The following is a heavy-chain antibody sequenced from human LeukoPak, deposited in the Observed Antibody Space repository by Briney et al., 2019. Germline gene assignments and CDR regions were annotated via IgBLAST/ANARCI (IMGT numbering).Heavy chain of an antibody. D-gene: IGHD3-10*01. CDR2: IYASGTT. CDR3: ASLFSGGSGTFDY. Sequence: PSQTLSLTCTVSPGSISTGSYFWSWIRQPAGKGLEWIGRIYASGTTHYNPSLKSRVTISVDTSKNQFSLKLSSVTAADTAVYYCASLFSGGSGTFDYWGQGTLVTVSS. J-gene: IGHJ4*02. CDR1: PGSISTGSYF. V-gene: IGHV4-61*02.